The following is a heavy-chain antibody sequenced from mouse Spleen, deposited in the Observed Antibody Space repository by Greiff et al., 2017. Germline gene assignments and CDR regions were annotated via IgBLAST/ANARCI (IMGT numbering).Heavy chain of an antibody. CDR3: ARRGNYGFLFAY. D-gene: IGHD2-1*01. Sequence: VQLQQSVAELVRPGASVKLSCTASGFNFKNTYMHWVKQRPEQGLEWIGRIDPANGNTKYAPKFQGKATITADTSSNTAYLQLSSLTSEDTAIYYCARRGNYGFLFAYWGQGTLVTVSA. CDR1: GFNFKNTY. CDR2: IDPANGNT. V-gene: IGHV14-3*01. J-gene: IGHJ3*01.